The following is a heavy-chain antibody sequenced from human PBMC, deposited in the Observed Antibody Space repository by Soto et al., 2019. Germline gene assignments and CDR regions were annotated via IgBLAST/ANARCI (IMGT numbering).Heavy chain of an antibody. CDR1: GGSISSRGYY. J-gene: IGHJ5*02. V-gene: IGHV4-39*01. Sequence: QLQLQESGPGLVKHSETLSLTCTVSGGSISSRGYYWGWIRQPPGKGLEWIGTIYYGGSTYYNASLKSRVTISVDTSKHQFSLKLSSVTAADTAVYYCATSNWFDPWGQGTLVTVSS. CDR3: ATSNWFDP. CDR2: IYYGGST.